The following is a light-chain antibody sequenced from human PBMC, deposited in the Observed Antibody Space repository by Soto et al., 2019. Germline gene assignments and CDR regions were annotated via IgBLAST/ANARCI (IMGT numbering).Light chain of an antibody. J-gene: IGLJ1*01. V-gene: IGLV2-14*01. CDR2: DVS. Sequence: QSALTQPASVSGSPGQSITISCTGTSSDVGGYNYVSWYQQHPGKAPKLMIYDVSNRPSGVSNRFSASKSGNTASLTISGLQAEDEADYYCSSCTSSSTPYVFGTGTKVTVL. CDR1: SSDVGGYNY. CDR3: SSCTSSSTPYV.